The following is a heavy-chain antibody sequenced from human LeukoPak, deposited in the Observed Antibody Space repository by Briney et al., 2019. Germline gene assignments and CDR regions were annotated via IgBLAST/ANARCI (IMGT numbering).Heavy chain of an antibody. Sequence: SETLSLTCAVSGGSISSSNWWSWVRQPPGKGLEWIGEIYHSGSTNYNPSLKSRVTISVDKSKNQFSLNLTSVTAADTAVYYCATYSGAHHKTFDDWGQGTLVTVSS. D-gene: IGHD1-26*01. CDR2: IYHSGST. J-gene: IGHJ4*02. V-gene: IGHV4-4*02. CDR3: ATYSGAHHKTFDD. CDR1: GGSISSSNW.